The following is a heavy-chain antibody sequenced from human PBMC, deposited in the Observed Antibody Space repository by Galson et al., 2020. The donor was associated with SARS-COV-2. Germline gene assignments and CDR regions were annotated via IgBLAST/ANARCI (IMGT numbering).Heavy chain of an antibody. D-gene: IGHD2-2*02. V-gene: IGHV4-4*07. J-gene: IGHJ3*02. CDR1: GDSINIYY. CDR3: AREHTPRTFDI. CDR2: IYPTGSI. Sequence: ETSETLSLTCTVSGDSINIYYWAWIRQHAGKGLEWIGRIYPTGSINYNPSLKSRVTLSADTSKNQVSLTLTSVTAADTALYYCAREHTPRTFDIWGQGTMVTVSS.